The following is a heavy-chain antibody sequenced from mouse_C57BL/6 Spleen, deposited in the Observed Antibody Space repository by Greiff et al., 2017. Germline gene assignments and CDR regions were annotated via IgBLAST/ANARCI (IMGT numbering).Heavy chain of an antibody. V-gene: IGHV5-9*01. Sequence: EVKLVESGGGLVKPGGSLKLSCAASGFTFSSYTMSWVRQTPEKRLEWVATISGGGGNTYYPDSVKGRFTISRDNAKNTLYLQMSSLRSEDTALYYCARQDGYLAWFAYWGQGTLVTVSA. CDR3: ARQDGYLAWFAY. CDR2: ISGGGGNT. D-gene: IGHD2-3*01. CDR1: GFTFSSYT. J-gene: IGHJ3*01.